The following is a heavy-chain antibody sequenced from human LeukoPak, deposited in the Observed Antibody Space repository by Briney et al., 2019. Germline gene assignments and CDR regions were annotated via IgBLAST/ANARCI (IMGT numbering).Heavy chain of an antibody. CDR2: IRYDGSNK. D-gene: IGHD3-3*01. J-gene: IGHJ4*02. CDR1: GFTFSSYG. V-gene: IGHV3-30*02. CDR3: AKDPNSEVPYYDFWSGYSDY. Sequence: GGSLRLSCAASGFTFSSYGMHWVRQAPGKGLEWVALIRYDGSNKYYADSVKGRFTISRDNSKNTLYLQMNSLRAEDTAVYYCAKDPNSEVPYYDFWSGYSDYWGQGTLVTVSS.